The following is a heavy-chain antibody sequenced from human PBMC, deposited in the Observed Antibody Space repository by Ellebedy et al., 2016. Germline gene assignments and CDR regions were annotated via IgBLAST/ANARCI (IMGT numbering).Heavy chain of an antibody. CDR1: GFTLSDFN. J-gene: IGHJ3*02. Sequence: GESLKISCAASGFTLSDFNMNWVRQAPGKGLEWVASISTSSSHIYYADSVKGRFTVSRDNAKNSLSLQIQSLRAEDTAVYYCARENFYGSGSYFSDAFDIWGQGTMVTVSS. D-gene: IGHD3-10*01. V-gene: IGHV3-21*01. CDR2: ISTSSSHI. CDR3: ARENFYGSGSYFSDAFDI.